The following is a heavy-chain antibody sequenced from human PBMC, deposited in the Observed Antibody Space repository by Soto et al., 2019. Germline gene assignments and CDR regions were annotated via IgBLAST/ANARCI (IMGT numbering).Heavy chain of an antibody. CDR3: ARMWREYNNWSDY. V-gene: IGHV5-51*01. J-gene: IGHJ4*02. D-gene: IGHD1-1*01. CDR1: GYTFSKYW. CDR2: IYPGDSDA. Sequence: PGESLKIPCKGSGYTFSKYWIGWVRQPPGKGLERMGMIYPGDSDARYSPSFEGQVTFSVDKYINTAYLQWNSLKASDTAVYYCARMWREYNNWSDYWGQGTLVTVSS.